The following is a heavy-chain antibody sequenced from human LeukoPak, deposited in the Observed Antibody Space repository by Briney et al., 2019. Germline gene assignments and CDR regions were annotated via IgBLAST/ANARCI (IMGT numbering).Heavy chain of an antibody. CDR2: ISSSSSYI. CDR1: GFTFSSYS. J-gene: IGHJ6*02. CDR3: ARDGRDYDQDAGDYYYGMDV. Sequence: GGSLRLSCAASGFTFSSYSMNWVRQAPGKGLEWVSSISSSSSYIYYADSVKGRFTISRDNAKNSLYLQMNSLRAEDTAVYYCARDGRDYDQDAGDYYYGMDVWGQGTTVTVSS. D-gene: IGHD3-22*01. V-gene: IGHV3-21*01.